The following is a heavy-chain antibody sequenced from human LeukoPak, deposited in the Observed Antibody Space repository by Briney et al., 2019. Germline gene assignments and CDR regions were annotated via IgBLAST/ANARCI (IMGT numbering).Heavy chain of an antibody. D-gene: IGHD1-26*01. V-gene: IGHV3-7*01. CDR1: GFTFSSSA. CDR2: IKQDGSEK. J-gene: IGHJ4*02. Sequence: QTGGSLRLSCAASGFTFSSSAMSWVRQAPGKGLEWVANIKQDGSEKYYVDPVKGRFTISRDNAKNSLYLQMNSLRAEDTAVYYCARDRVGATDYFDYWGQGTLVTVSS. CDR3: ARDRVGATDYFDY.